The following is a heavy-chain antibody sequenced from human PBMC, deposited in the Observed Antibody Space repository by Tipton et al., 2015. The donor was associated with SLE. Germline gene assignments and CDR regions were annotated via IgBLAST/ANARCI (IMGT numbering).Heavy chain of an antibody. CDR2: IYYSGST. J-gene: IGHJ6*02. CDR3: AREGPEYYHDSSGRGWDV. Sequence: TLSLTCTVSGGSISRYYWSWIRQPPGKGLEWIGYIYYSGSTKYNPSLKSRVTMSVDTSKNQFSLKLTSVTAADTAVYYCAREGPEYYHDSSGRGWDVWGQGTTVTVSS. V-gene: IGHV4-59*01. CDR1: GGSISRYY. D-gene: IGHD3-22*01.